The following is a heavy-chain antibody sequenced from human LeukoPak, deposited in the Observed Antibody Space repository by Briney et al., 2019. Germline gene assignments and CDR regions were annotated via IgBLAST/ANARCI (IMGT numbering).Heavy chain of an antibody. CDR3: ARDYGYCRGNTCYASFDY. Sequence: LSGGSLRLSCAASGFTFSGYGINWVRLAPGKGLERVSMVSNGNTEHYADSVKGRFTVPRDNARNSAYLQMNSLRDEDTAMYYCARDYGYCRGNTCYASFDYWGHGTLVTVPS. CDR2: VSNGNTE. D-gene: IGHD2-2*01. J-gene: IGHJ4*01. CDR1: GFTFSGYG. V-gene: IGHV3-48*02.